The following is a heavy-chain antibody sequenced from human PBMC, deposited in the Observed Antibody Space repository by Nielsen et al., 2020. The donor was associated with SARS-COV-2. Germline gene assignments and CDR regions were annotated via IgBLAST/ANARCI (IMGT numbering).Heavy chain of an antibody. CDR2: ISGSGGST. J-gene: IGHJ6*02. CDR1: GFTFSSYA. D-gene: IGHD3-10*01. CDR3: AKDIITIDYYYGMDV. Sequence: GKSLKISCAASGFTFSSYAMSWVRQAPGKGLEWVSAISGSGGSTYYADSVKGRFTISRDNSKNTLYLQMNSLRAEDTAVYYCAKDIITIDYYYGMDVWGQGTTVTVSS. V-gene: IGHV3-23*01.